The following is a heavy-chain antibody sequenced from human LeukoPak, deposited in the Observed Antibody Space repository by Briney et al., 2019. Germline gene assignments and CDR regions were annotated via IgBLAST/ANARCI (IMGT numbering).Heavy chain of an antibody. CDR1: GFTFSNYW. D-gene: IGHD3-22*01. CDR3: TTYYDSGPSKD. Sequence: QPGGSLRLSCAASGFTFSNYWMSWVRQAPGKGLEWVANINQDGSEKSYVDSVEGRFTISRDNAKKSLYLHVNSLRAEDTAIYYCTTYYDSGPSKDWGQGTLVTVSS. V-gene: IGHV3-7*05. CDR2: INQDGSEK. J-gene: IGHJ4*02.